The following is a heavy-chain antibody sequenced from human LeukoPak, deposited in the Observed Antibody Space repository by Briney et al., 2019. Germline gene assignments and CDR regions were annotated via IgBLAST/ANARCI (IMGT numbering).Heavy chain of an antibody. D-gene: IGHD6-13*01. J-gene: IGHJ5*02. CDR2: ISSSGSYI. CDR1: GFTFGSYS. V-gene: IGHV3-21*01. CDR3: ARDHGSSWPNWFDP. Sequence: GGSLRLSCAASGFTFGSYSMNWVRQAPGKGLEWVSSISSSGSYIYYADSVKGRFTISRDNARNSLYLQMNSLRAEDTAVYYCARDHGSSWPNWFDPWGQGTLVTVSS.